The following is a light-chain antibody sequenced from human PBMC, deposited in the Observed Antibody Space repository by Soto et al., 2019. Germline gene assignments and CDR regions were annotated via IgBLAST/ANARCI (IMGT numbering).Light chain of an antibody. J-gene: IGKJ3*01. CDR2: SAS. CDR1: QSISRY. CDR3: QQSYNGPFT. V-gene: IGKV1-39*01. Sequence: DIQITQSPSSLSASVVDGVTVTCRAGQSISRYLNWYQQRPGKAPNLLIYSASSLQTGVPSRFSGSGSGTDFTLTITNLQPEDFATYYCQQSYNGPFTFGPGTKVDIK.